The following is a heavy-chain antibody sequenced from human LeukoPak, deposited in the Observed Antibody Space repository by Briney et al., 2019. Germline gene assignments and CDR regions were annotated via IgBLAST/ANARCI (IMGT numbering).Heavy chain of an antibody. CDR3: VARGGWARFDY. V-gene: IGHV3-30*02. J-gene: IGHJ4*02. D-gene: IGHD6-19*01. CDR2: MQYDGSVI. Sequence: GGSLRLSCAASGFSFSDYGTHWVRQAPGKGLEWVTFMQYDGSVIFYADSVKGRFTISRDNSKNTVYLQMNSLRGEDTAVYYCVARGGWARFDYWGQGTLVTVSS. CDR1: GFSFSDYG.